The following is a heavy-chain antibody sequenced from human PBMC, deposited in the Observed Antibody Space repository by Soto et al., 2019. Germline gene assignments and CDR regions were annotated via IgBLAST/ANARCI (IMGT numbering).Heavy chain of an antibody. CDR3: SKGEMSTIRNSFDP. D-gene: IGHD1-7*01. J-gene: IGHJ5*02. CDR2: LSRSGGAT. V-gene: IGHV3-23*01. Sequence: GGSLRLSGTASGFNTRFYSMSWVRQAPGKGLEWVAALSRSGGATYYADSVRGRFTISRDASKDTLFLQMSNLRAEDTALYYCSKGEMSTIRNSFDPWGQGTLVTVSS. CDR1: GFNTRFYS.